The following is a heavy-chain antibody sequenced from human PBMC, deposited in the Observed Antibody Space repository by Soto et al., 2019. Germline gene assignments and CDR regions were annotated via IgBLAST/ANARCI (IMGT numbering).Heavy chain of an antibody. V-gene: IGHV3-23*01. CDR1: GFTFSSYA. CDR2: ISGSGGRT. J-gene: IGHJ5*01. CDR3: VRNSGYDSHVDS. Sequence: PGGSLRRSGAAGGFTFSSYAMSCVCQAQGRGLAWVSAISGSGGRTYYADSGKGRFTIARDHSQHTLYLQMHSLRAEAPAVYYCVRNSGYDSHVDSWG. D-gene: IGHD5-12*01.